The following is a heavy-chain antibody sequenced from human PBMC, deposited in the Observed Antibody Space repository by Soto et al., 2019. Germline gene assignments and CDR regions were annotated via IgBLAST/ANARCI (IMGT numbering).Heavy chain of an antibody. CDR2: IWYDGSNK. CDR1: GFTFSSYG. J-gene: IGHJ4*02. Sequence: GGSLRLSCAASGFTFSSYGMHWVRQAPGKGLEWVAVIWYDGSNKYYADSVKGRFTISRDNSKNTLYLQMNSLRAEDTAVYYCARGITIFGVVSTPIGYWGQGTLVTVSS. V-gene: IGHV3-33*01. D-gene: IGHD3-3*01. CDR3: ARGITIFGVVSTPIGY.